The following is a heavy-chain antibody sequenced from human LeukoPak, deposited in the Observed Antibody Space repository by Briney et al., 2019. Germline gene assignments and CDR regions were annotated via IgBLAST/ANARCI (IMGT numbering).Heavy chain of an antibody. CDR3: ARDFPSSGDYPS. D-gene: IGHD4-17*01. CDR2: ISSSSGYI. CDR1: GFTFSSYS. Sequence: GGSLRLSCAASGFTFSSYSMNWVRQAPGKGLEWVSSISSSSGYIYYADSVKGRFTISRDNAKNSLYLQMNSLRAEDTAVYYCARDFPSSGDYPSWGQGTLVTVSS. V-gene: IGHV3-21*01. J-gene: IGHJ4*02.